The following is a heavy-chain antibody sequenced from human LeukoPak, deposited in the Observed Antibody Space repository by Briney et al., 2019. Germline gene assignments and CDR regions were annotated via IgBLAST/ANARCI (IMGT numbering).Heavy chain of an antibody. CDR2: INHSGST. CDR3: ARNAATLFDY. J-gene: IGHJ4*02. V-gene: IGHV4-34*01. D-gene: IGHD2-15*01. CDR1: GGSFSGYY. Sequence: SETLSLTCAVYGGSFSGYYWSWIRQPPGKGLGWIGEINHSGSTNYNPSLKSRVTISVDTSKNQFSLKLSSVTAADTAVYYCARNAATLFDYWGQGTLVTVSS.